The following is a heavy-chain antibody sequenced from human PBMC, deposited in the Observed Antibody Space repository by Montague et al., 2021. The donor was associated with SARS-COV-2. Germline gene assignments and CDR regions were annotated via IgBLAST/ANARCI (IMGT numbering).Heavy chain of an antibody. CDR1: GGSISSSSYY. J-gene: IGHJ5*02. D-gene: IGHD3-22*01. CDR2: IYHSGST. CDR3: ARVRSITMIVVVITPMGWCDP. V-gene: IGHV4-39*07. Sequence: SETLSLTCTVSGGSISSSSYYWGWIRQPPGKGLEWIGSIYHSGSTYYNPSLKSRVTISVDTSKNQFSLKLSSVTAADTAVYYCARVRSITMIVVVITPMGWCDPWGQGTLVTGSS.